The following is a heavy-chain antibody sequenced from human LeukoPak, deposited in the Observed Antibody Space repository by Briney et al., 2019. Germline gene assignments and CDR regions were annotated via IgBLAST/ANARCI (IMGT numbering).Heavy chain of an antibody. CDR1: GYSISSGYY. J-gene: IGHJ5*02. D-gene: IGHD3-22*01. V-gene: IGHV4-38-2*02. CDR2: IYHSGSA. Sequence: SETLSLTCTVSGYSISSGYYWGWIRQPPGKGLEWIGSIYHSGSAYYNPSLKSRVTISVDTSKNQFSLKLSSVTAADTAVYYCARGIGYYYIRFDPWGQGTLVTVSS. CDR3: ARGIGYYYIRFDP.